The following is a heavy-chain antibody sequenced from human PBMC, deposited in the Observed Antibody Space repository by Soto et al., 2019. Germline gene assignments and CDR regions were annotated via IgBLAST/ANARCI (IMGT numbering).Heavy chain of an antibody. Sequence: RGESLKISCKGSGYRFTTYWTGWVRQMPGKGLEWMGIIYPGDSDTRYSPSFQGQVTISADKSISTAYLQWSSLKASDTAIYYCARRAGYCSSASCYPDYWGQGTLVTVSS. V-gene: IGHV5-51*01. D-gene: IGHD2-2*01. CDR3: ARRAGYCSSASCYPDY. CDR2: IYPGDSDT. J-gene: IGHJ4*02. CDR1: GYRFTTYW.